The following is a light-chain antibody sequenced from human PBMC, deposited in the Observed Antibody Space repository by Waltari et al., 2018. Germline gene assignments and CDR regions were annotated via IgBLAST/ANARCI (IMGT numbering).Light chain of an antibody. CDR1: QAISSW. CDR3: QQGSAFPPT. CDR2: HAS. Sequence: EIQMTQSPSSVSASVGDRVTITCRASQAISSWLAWYQQKPGNSPNLLIYHASNLQSGVPSRISGSGSGTDFTLTISSLRPEDSATYYCQQGSAFPPTFGQGTKVEVK. V-gene: IGKV1-12*01. J-gene: IGKJ1*01.